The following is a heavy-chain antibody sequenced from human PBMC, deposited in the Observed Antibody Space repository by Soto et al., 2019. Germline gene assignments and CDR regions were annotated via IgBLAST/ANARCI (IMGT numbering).Heavy chain of an antibody. D-gene: IGHD3-22*01. CDR2: IKPDGSEK. J-gene: IGHJ3*02. V-gene: IGHV3-7*04. CDR1: GFTFSTYW. Sequence: PGGSLRLSCAASGFTFSTYWMSWVRQVPGKGLEWVANIKPDGSEKWYVDSVKGRFTISRDNAKNSLYLQMNSLRAEDTAVYYCARGDYYDSSGPFSDAFDIWGQGTMVTVS. CDR3: ARGDYYDSSGPFSDAFDI.